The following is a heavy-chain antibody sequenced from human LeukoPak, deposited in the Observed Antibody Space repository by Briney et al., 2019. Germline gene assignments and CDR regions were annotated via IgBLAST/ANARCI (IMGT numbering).Heavy chain of an antibody. V-gene: IGHV3-7*01. CDR2: INERGSET. D-gene: IGHD2-15*01. CDR3: AKDYSFSNFN. J-gene: IGHJ4*02. CDR1: GFMVPNHW. Sequence: GGSLRRSCAASGFMVPNHWMTWVRQAPGKGLEWVANINERGSETYYADYVKGRFTISRDNTKKSLFLQLNSLSVEHTAMYYCAKDYSFSNFNWGQGTLVTVSS.